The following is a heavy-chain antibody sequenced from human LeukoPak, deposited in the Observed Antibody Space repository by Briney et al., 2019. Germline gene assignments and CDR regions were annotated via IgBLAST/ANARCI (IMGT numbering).Heavy chain of an antibody. D-gene: IGHD2-2*01. V-gene: IGHV3-20*04. CDR3: ARALLYCSSTSCSFDY. J-gene: IGHJ4*02. Sequence: TGGSLRLSCAASGFTFDDYGMSWVRQAPGKGLEWVSGINWNGGSTGYADSVKGRFTISRDNAKNSLYLQMNSLGAEDTALYYCARALLYCSSTSCSFDYWGQGTLVTVSS. CDR2: INWNGGST. CDR1: GFTFDDYG.